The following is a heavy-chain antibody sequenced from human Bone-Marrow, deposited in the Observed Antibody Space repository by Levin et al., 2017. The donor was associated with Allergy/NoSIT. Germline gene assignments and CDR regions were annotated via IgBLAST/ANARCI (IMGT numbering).Heavy chain of an antibody. CDR1: GYILSDLS. D-gene: IGHD3-3*01. CDR2: FDLEQVQT. Sequence: GESLKISCKVSGYILSDLSIHWVRHTPGKGLEWMGGFDLEQVQTVYAQKFQGRVTMTEDTSIDTAYMELSSLTSDDTAIYYCATFDFWANHGRLWGQGTPVTVSS. CDR3: ATFDFWANHGRL. J-gene: IGHJ4*02. V-gene: IGHV1-24*01.